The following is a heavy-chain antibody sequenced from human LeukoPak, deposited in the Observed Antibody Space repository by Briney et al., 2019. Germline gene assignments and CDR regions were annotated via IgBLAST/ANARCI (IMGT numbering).Heavy chain of an antibody. CDR1: GFTFNNYA. Sequence: GGSLRLSCAASGFTFNNYAMSWVRQAPGKGLEWVSAIGDNGGDTKYAFSVKGRFTISRDNSRSALYLQMNTLRVEDTAIYYCGRDWKLDYWGQGTLVTVSS. CDR3: GRDWKLDY. V-gene: IGHV3-23*01. D-gene: IGHD1-1*01. CDR2: IGDNGGDT. J-gene: IGHJ4*02.